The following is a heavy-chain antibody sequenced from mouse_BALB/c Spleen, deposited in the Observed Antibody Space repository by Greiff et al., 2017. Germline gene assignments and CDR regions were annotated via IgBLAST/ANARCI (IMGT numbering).Heavy chain of an antibody. V-gene: IGHV2-5-1*01. CDR2: IWRGGST. CDR1: GFSLTSYG. Sequence: QVQLQQSGPSLVQPSQSLSITCTVSGFSLTSYGVHWVRQSPGKGLEWLGVIWRGGSTDYNAAFMSRLSITKDNSKSQVFFKMNSLQADDTAIYYCAKKSVYGSSYWYFDVWGAGTTVTVSS. CDR3: AKKSVYGSSYWYFDV. J-gene: IGHJ1*01. D-gene: IGHD1-1*01.